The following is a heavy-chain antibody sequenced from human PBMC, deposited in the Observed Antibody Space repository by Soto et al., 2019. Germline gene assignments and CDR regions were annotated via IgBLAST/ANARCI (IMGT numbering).Heavy chain of an antibody. V-gene: IGHV5-10-1*01. Sequence: GESLKISCKGSGYSFTSYWISWVRQMPGKGREWMGRIDPSDSYTNYSPSFQGHVTISADKSISTAYLQWSSLKASDTAMYYCARRSGKLNYYYYGMDVWGQGTTVTVSS. CDR1: GYSFTSYW. CDR2: IDPSDSYT. CDR3: ARRSGKLNYYYYGMDV. J-gene: IGHJ6*02. D-gene: IGHD1-26*01.